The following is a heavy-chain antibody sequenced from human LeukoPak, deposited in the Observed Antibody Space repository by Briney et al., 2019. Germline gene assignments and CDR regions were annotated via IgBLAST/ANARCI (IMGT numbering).Heavy chain of an antibody. CDR3: ARLSYGSGSYVFDY. D-gene: IGHD3-10*01. CDR1: GYSISSGYY. V-gene: IGHV4-38-2*02. Sequence: PSETLSLTCTVSGYSISSGYYWGWIRQPPGKGLEWIGSIYHSGSTYYNPSLKSRVTISVDTSKNQFSLKLSSVTAADTAVYYCARLSYGSGSYVFDYWGQGTLVTVSS. CDR2: IYHSGST. J-gene: IGHJ4*02.